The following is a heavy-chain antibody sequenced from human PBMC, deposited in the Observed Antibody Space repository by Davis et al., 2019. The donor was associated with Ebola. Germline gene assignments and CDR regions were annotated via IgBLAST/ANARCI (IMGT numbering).Heavy chain of an antibody. D-gene: IGHD4-11*01. V-gene: IGHV1-18*01. CDR2: ISAYNGNT. CDR1: GYTFTSYG. J-gene: IGHJ6*02. Sequence: ASVKVSCKASGYTFTSYGISWVRQTPGQGLEWMGWISAYNGNTNYAQKLQGRVTMTTDTSTSTAYMELRSLRSDDTAVYYCARDYGWVTTVTTRYYYYGMDVWGQGTTVTVSS. CDR3: ARDYGWVTTVTTRYYYYGMDV.